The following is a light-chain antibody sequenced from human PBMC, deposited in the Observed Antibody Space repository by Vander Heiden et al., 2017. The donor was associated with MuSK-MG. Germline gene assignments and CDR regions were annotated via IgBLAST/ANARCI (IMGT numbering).Light chain of an antibody. CDR2: WAS. V-gene: IGKV4-1*01. Sequence: IVMTQSPDSLAVSLGERATINCRSSQSLLYSSNNKNFFAWYQQKPGQPPKLLISWASIRESGVPDRFSGSGSGTDFTLTISSLQAEDVAVYYCQQHYSTPVSFGQGTKVEIK. CDR1: QSLLYSSNNKNF. J-gene: IGKJ2*01. CDR3: QQHYSTPVS.